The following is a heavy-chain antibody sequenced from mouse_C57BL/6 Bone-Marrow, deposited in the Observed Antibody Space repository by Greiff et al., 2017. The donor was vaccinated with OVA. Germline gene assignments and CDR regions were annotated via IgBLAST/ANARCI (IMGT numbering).Heavy chain of an antibody. J-gene: IGHJ2*01. Sequence: QVQLKQPGAELVMPGASVKLSCKASGYTFTSYWMHWVKQRPGQGLEWIGEIDPSDSYTNYNQKFKGKSTLTVDKSSSTAYMQLSSLTSEDSAVYYCAREESGNLDSSGYALTYWGQGTTLTVSS. CDR1: GYTFTSYW. CDR2: IDPSDSYT. D-gene: IGHD3-2*02. CDR3: AREESGNLDSSGYALTY. V-gene: IGHV1-69*01.